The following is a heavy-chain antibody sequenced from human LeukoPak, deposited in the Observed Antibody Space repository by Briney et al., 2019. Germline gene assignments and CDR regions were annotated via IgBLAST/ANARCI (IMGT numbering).Heavy chain of an antibody. J-gene: IGHJ4*02. CDR2: ISRGGVIT. Sequence: GGSLRLSCAASGFTFSDYAINWVRQAPGKGLEWVSSISRGGVITYYADSVKGRFTISGDNSNNTLYLHMNSLRAEDTAVYYCVSRAGSPWGPFDDWGQGTLVTASS. D-gene: IGHD7-27*01. V-gene: IGHV3-23*01. CDR3: VSRAGSPWGPFDD. CDR1: GFTFSDYA.